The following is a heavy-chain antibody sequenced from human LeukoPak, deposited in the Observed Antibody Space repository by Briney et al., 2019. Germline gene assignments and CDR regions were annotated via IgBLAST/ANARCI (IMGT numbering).Heavy chain of an antibody. CDR3: ARAGFSSSSVGKPYYYYMDV. J-gene: IGHJ6*03. CDR2: IIPGSGGT. V-gene: IGHV1-2*02. Sequence: ASVKVSCKASGYTFCDYYIHWVRQAPGQGLEWMGWIIPGSGGTNYAQNFQDRVTMTRDTSISTAYMDLTRLTSDDTAIYYCARAGFSSSSVGKPYYYYMDVWAKGTTVTVSS. D-gene: IGHD6-6*01. CDR1: GYTFCDYY.